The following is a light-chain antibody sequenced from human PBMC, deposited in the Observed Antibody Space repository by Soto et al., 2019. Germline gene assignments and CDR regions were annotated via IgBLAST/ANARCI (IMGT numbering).Light chain of an antibody. CDR3: CLYSGSTVI. CDR2: EGT. Sequence: QSVLTQPASVSGSPGQSITVSCTGTSSDVGGYSLVSWYHQNPGKPPKLVIYEGTKRPSGVSNRLSGSKSGNTASLTISGLQAEDEGDYYCCLYSGSTVIFGGGTKVT. V-gene: IGLV2-23*01. CDR1: SSDVGGYSL. J-gene: IGLJ2*01.